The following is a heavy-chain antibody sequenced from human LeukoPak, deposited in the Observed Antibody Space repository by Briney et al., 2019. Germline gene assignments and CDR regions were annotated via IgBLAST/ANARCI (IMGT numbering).Heavy chain of an antibody. CDR3: ARDMTGTTKGLGY. Sequence: HPGGSLRLSCTASGFTFSSYCMSWVRQAPGKGLERVANIKQDGSEKYYVDSVKGRFTISRDNAKNSLYLQMNSLRAEDTAVYYCARDMTGTTKGLGYWGQGTLVTVSS. V-gene: IGHV3-7*01. CDR2: IKQDGSEK. CDR1: GFTFSSYC. D-gene: IGHD1-20*01. J-gene: IGHJ4*02.